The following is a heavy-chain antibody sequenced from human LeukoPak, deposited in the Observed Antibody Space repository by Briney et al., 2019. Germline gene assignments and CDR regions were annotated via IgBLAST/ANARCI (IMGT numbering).Heavy chain of an antibody. CDR2: INHSGST. D-gene: IGHD5-18*01. J-gene: IGHJ4*02. CDR1: GGSFSDYY. CDR3: ARTRGCSYAYFDY. Sequence: SETLSLTCAVYGGSFSDYYWSWIRQPPGKGLEWIGEINHSGSTNYNPSLKSRVTISVDTSKIQFSLKLSSVTAADTAMYYCARTRGCSYAYFDYWGQGTLVTVSS. V-gene: IGHV4-34*01.